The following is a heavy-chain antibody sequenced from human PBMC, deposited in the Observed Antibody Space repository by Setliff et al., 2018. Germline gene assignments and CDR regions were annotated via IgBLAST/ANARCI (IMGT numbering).Heavy chain of an antibody. J-gene: IGHJ5*02. Sequence: PGGSLRLSCAASGFAFNNAWMNWVRQTPGKGLEWIGEINHSGSTKCNPSLKSRVTMSVDTSKNHVSLKLSSVTAADTAVYYCARAHTWSLPNDNSGYPGWFDPWGQGTLVTVSS. CDR2: INHSGST. V-gene: IGHV4-34*01. CDR3: ARAHTWSLPNDNSGYPGWFDP. D-gene: IGHD3-22*01. CDR1: GFAFNNAW.